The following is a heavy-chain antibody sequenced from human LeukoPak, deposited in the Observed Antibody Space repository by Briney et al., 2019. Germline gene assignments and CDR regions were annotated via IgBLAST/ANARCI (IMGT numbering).Heavy chain of an antibody. CDR2: NSGSGDDT. D-gene: IGHD4-17*01. J-gene: IGHJ4*02. CDR1: GFPFTHYA. CDR3: TRFLGQPTTVTQD. V-gene: IGHV3-23*01. Sequence: PGGSLRLSCAASGFPFTHYAMGWVRQAPGKGLEWVSTNSGSGDDTYYADSVKGRFTISRDNSKSSLYLQMIGLGADDTAVSYCTRFLGQPTTVTQDWGQGTLVTVSS.